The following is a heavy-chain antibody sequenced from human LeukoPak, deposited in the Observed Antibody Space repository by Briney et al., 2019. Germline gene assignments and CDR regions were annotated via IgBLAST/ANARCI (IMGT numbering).Heavy chain of an antibody. D-gene: IGHD6-13*01. CDR3: TTGRSSSWPDY. Sequence: GGSLRLSCAASGFTFSNAWMNWVRQAPGKGLEWVGRIKSKAEGGTTDYAAPVKGRFTISRDDSKSTLFLQMNSLKTEDTAVYYCTTGRSSSWPDYWGQGTLVTVSS. CDR1: GFTFSNAW. J-gene: IGHJ4*02. CDR2: IKSKAEGGTT. V-gene: IGHV3-15*01.